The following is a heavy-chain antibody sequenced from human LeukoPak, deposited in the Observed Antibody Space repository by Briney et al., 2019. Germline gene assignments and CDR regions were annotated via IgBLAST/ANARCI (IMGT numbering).Heavy chain of an antibody. CDR1: GFTVSSNY. CDR3: ARILLWFGELTHFDS. D-gene: IGHD3-10*01. CDR2: INHSGRT. Sequence: GSLRLSCAASGFTVSSNYMSWVRQAPGKGLEWIGEINHSGRTNYNPSLKSRVTISVDTSNNHFSLKLSSVTAADTAVYYCARILLWFGELTHFDSWGQGTLVTVSS. V-gene: IGHV4-34*01. J-gene: IGHJ4*02.